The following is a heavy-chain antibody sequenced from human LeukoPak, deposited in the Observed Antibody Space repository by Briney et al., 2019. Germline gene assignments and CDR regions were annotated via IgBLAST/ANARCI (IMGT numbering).Heavy chain of an antibody. Sequence: ASVKVSCKASGYTFTGYYMHGVRQAPGQGLGRMGRINPNSRGTNYAQKFQGRVTMTRDTSISTAYMELSRLRSDDTAVYYCAREGGSASNPNHDAFDIWGEGTMVTVSS. CDR2: INPNSRGT. CDR3: AREGGSASNPNHDAFDI. V-gene: IGHV1-2*06. D-gene: IGHD3-16*01. J-gene: IGHJ3*02. CDR1: GYTFTGYY.